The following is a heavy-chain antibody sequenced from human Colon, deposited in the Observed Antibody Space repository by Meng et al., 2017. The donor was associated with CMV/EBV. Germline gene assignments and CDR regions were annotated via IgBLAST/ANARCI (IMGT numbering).Heavy chain of an antibody. CDR2: IRSKPNNYAT. Sequence: ETLSLTCAASGFTFSGSAIHWVRQASGKGLEWVGRIRSKPNNYATEYAASVKGRFTISRDDSNDSAFLQMSSLKTDDTAVYYCAVLAVAEPISYWGQGTLVTVSS. J-gene: IGHJ4*02. D-gene: IGHD6-19*01. CDR1: GFTFSGSA. V-gene: IGHV3-73*01. CDR3: AVLAVAEPISY.